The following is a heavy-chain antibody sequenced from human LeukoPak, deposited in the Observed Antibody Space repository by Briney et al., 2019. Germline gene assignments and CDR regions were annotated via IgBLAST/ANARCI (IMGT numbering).Heavy chain of an antibody. D-gene: IGHD3-22*01. V-gene: IGHV3-48*01. CDR2: LTSRSSIM. CDR1: GFSFSSYT. Sequence: PGGSLRLSCAASGFSFSSYTMNWVRQAPGKGLEWVSYLTSRSSIMYFADSVRGRFTISRDNAKNSLYLQMNSLRAEDTAVYYCARDDSSGYYYSFDYWGQGTLVTVSS. CDR3: ARDDSSGYYYSFDY. J-gene: IGHJ4*02.